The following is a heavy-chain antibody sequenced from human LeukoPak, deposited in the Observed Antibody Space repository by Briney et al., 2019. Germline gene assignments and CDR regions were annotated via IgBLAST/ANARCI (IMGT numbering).Heavy chain of an antibody. V-gene: IGHV4-59*01. Sequence: PSETLSLTSTVSGGSISSYYRCWIRQPPGQGLGWVGYIYYSGRTNYNPSLKSRVTISVDTSKNQFSLKLSSVTAADTAVYYRARVCRQGGSGWYFDYWGQGTLVTVSS. CDR2: IYYSGRT. J-gene: IGHJ4*02. CDR3: ARVCRQGGSGWYFDY. D-gene: IGHD6-19*01. CDR1: GGSISSYY.